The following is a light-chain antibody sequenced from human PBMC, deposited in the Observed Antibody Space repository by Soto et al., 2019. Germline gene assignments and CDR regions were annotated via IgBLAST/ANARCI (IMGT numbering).Light chain of an antibody. J-gene: IGLJ1*01. CDR1: SSDVDGYNY. CDR3: SSYTSSNFYV. V-gene: IGLV2-14*01. CDR2: EVS. Sequence: QSVRTQPASVSGSPGQSITISCTGTSSDVDGYNYVSWYQQHPGKAPKLMIYEVSNRPSGVSNRFSGSKSGNTASLTISGLQAEDEADYYCSSYTSSNFYVFGTGTKVTVL.